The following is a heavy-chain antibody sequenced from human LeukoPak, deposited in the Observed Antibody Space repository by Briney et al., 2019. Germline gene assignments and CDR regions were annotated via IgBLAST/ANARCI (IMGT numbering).Heavy chain of an antibody. D-gene: IGHD6-19*01. CDR1: GFSFSDYG. CDR2: ISDDGSNQ. V-gene: IGHV3-30*18. CDR3: AQDLPADPGWGWYRVRFIFNS. Sequence: PGGSLRLSCEGSGFSFSDYGMHWVREAPGKGLEWVAVISDDGSNQYFANSVEGRFAISRDNSKDTVYLHMNGVRPEDTAVYFCAQDLPADPGWGWYRVRFIFNSWGQGTLVTVSA. J-gene: IGHJ4*02.